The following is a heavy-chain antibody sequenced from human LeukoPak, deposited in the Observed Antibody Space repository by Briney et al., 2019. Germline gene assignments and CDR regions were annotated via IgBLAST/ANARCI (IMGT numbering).Heavy chain of an antibody. CDR2: ISSVSNAI. J-gene: IGHJ4*02. D-gene: IGHD4-23*01. Sequence: AGGSLRLSCAASGFTFGSYSMNWVRQAPGKGLEWLSCISSVSNAIYYADSVKGRFTISRDNGKNSLYLQLNSLRAEDTAVYYCAKWVGTLGSLDFWGQGTLVTVSS. V-gene: IGHV3-48*04. CDR1: GFTFGSYS. CDR3: AKWVGTLGSLDF.